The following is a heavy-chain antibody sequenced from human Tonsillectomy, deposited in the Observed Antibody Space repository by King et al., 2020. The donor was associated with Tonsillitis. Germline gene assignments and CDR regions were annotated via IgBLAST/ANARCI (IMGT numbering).Heavy chain of an antibody. CDR3: AREEWDCGGDCYYDAFDI. Sequence: VQLVESGAEVKKPGSSVTVSCTASGGTFSSYAISWVRQAPGQGLEWMGGIIPIFGTANYAQKFQGRVTITADKSTSTAYMELSSLRSEDTAVYYCAREEWDCGGDCYYDAFDIWGQGTMVTVSS. CDR2: IIPIFGTA. D-gene: IGHD2-21*02. V-gene: IGHV1-69*06. CDR1: GGTFSSYA. J-gene: IGHJ3*02.